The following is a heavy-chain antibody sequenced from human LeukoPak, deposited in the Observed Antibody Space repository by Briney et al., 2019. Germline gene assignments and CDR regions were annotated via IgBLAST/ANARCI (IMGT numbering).Heavy chain of an antibody. D-gene: IGHD3-3*01. J-gene: IGHJ4*02. V-gene: IGHV3-7*01. CDR3: ARSPPDRIFWSGYWYYFDY. Sequence: GGTLRLSCAASGFTFSSYWMSWVRQAPGKGLEWVANIKQDGSEKYYVDSVKGRFTISRDNAKNSLYLQMNSLRAEDTAVYYCARSPPDRIFWSGYWYYFDYWGQGTLVTVSS. CDR1: GFTFSSYW. CDR2: IKQDGSEK.